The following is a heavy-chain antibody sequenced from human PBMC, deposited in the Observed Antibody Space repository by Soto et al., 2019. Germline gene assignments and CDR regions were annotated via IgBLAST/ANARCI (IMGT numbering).Heavy chain of an antibody. Sequence: GGSLRLSCAASGFTFGSYWMSWVRQVPVKGLEWLGTIKRDSTEKKYVASVKGRFTMSRDNAQNSLYLQMDSLRAEDTAVYYCARDPGYGSGGSVNHYLDYWGHGTLVTVSS. CDR2: IKRDSTEK. V-gene: IGHV3-7*01. CDR3: ARDPGYGSGGSVNHYLDY. J-gene: IGHJ4*01. CDR1: GFTFGSYW. D-gene: IGHD3-10*01.